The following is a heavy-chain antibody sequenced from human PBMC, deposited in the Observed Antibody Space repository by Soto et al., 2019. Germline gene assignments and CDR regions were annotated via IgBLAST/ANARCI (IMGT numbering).Heavy chain of an antibody. V-gene: IGHV4-59*01. CDR3: ARWEGIAVFRAFDY. CDR2: IYYSGST. J-gene: IGHJ4*02. CDR1: GGSISSYY. Sequence: SETLSLTCTVSGGSISSYYWSWIRQPPGKGLEWIGYIYYSGSTNYNPSLKSRVTISVDTSKNQFSLKLSSVTAADTAVYYCARWEGIAVFRAFDYWGQGTLVTVSS. D-gene: IGHD6-19*01.